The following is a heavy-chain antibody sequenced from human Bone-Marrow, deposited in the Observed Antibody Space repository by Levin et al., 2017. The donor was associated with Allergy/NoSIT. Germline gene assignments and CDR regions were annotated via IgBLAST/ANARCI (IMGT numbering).Heavy chain of an antibody. J-gene: IGHJ2*01. Sequence: QAGGSLRLSCAASGFTVSSNYMSWVRQAPGKGLEWVSVIYSGGSTYYADSVKGRFTISRDNSKNTLYLQMNSLRAEDTAVYYCARGGAAPGVFWYFDLWGRGTLVTVSS. CDR2: IYSGGST. D-gene: IGHD1-26*01. CDR3: ARGGAAPGVFWYFDL. CDR1: GFTVSSNY. V-gene: IGHV3-66*01.